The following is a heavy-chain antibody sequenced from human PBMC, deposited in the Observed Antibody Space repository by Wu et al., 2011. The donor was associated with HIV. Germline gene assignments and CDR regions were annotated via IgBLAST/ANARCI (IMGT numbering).Heavy chain of an antibody. Sequence: QVQLVQSGAEVKKPGASVKVSCKASGYTFISHYLHWVRQVPGQGLEWMGVINPSDDFTRYAEKFQGRVTITADTSTDTAYMELSSLRSEDTAVYYCATDGADNPSYDYWGQGTLVTVSS. D-gene: IGHD1-1*01. V-gene: IGHV1-46*01. J-gene: IGHJ4*02. CDR3: ATDGADNPSYDY. CDR1: GYTFISHY. CDR2: INPSDDFT.